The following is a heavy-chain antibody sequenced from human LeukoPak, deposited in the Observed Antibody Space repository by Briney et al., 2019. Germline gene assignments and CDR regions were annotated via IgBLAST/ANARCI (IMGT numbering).Heavy chain of an antibody. CDR3: ARDQSGGPYYDFWGGYYTGIPSRGGSFDY. J-gene: IGHJ4*02. V-gene: IGHV1-46*01. D-gene: IGHD3-3*01. Sequence: ASVKVSCKASGYTFTSYYMHWVRQAPGQGLEWMGIINPSGGSTSYAQKFQGRVTMTRDTSISTAYMELSRLRSDDTAVYYCARDQSGGPYYDFWGGYYTGIPSRGGSFDYWGQGTLVTVSS. CDR2: INPSGGST. CDR1: GYTFTSYY.